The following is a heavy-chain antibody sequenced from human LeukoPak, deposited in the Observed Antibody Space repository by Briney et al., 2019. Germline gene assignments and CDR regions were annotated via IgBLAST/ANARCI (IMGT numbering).Heavy chain of an antibody. Sequence: SSPTLVKPTQTLTLTCTFSGLSLSTSGVGVGWIRQPPGKALEWLAFIFWYDDKRYSPSLKSRLTITKDTSKNQVVLTVTNMDPVDTATYYRAHSNGWLFDFWGQGTLVTVSS. D-gene: IGHD6-19*01. V-gene: IGHV2-5*01. CDR1: GLSLSTSGVG. CDR3: AHSNGWLFDF. J-gene: IGHJ4*02. CDR2: IFWYDDK.